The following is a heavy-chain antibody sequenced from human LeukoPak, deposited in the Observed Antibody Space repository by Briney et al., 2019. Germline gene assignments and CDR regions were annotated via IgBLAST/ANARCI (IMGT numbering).Heavy chain of an antibody. V-gene: IGHV4-59*01. CDR3: ARGSRELYYFAY. CDR1: GGSISRYY. D-gene: IGHD1-7*01. CDR2: IYYSGST. J-gene: IGHJ4*02. Sequence: SESLSLTCPVSGGSISRYYWSWIRQPPGKGLEWIEYIYYSGSTKYNPSLKSRVTISVDASKTQFSLKLNSVIAADTAVYYCARGSRELYYFAYGGQGTLVTVSS.